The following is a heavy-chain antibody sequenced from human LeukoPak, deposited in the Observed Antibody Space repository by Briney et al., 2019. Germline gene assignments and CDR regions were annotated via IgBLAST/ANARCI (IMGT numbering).Heavy chain of an antibody. CDR1: GFTFSNYG. J-gene: IGHJ4*02. D-gene: IGHD1-1*01. Sequence: GGSLRLSCAASGFTFSNYGMHWVRQAPGKGLQWVAVIWYDGSNEYYTGSVKGRFTISRDNAHNTLYLQMNSLRAEDTAVYYCARGSQSTWGFFDYWGQGALVTVSS. CDR3: ARGSQSTWGFFDY. CDR2: IWYDGSNE. V-gene: IGHV3-33*01.